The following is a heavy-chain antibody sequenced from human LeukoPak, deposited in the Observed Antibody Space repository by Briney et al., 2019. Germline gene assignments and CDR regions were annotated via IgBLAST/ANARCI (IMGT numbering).Heavy chain of an antibody. CDR2: IYYSGST. CDR1: GGSISSYY. Sequence: PSETLSLTCTVSGGSISSYYWSWLRQPPGKGLEGIGYIYYSGSTNYNPSLKSRVTISVDTSKNQFSLKLSSVTAADTAVYYCARGPMDYYDSSGYQDYWGQGTLVTVSS. V-gene: IGHV4-59*01. J-gene: IGHJ4*02. D-gene: IGHD3-22*01. CDR3: ARGPMDYYDSSGYQDY.